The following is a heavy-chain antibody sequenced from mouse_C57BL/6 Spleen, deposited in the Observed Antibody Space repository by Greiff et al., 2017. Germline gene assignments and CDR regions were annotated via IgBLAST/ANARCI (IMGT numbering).Heavy chain of an antibody. CDR2: IHPNSGST. D-gene: IGHD2-12*01. V-gene: IGHV1-64*01. J-gene: IGHJ4*01. CDR3: ALSLLDYYAMDY. CDR1: GYTFTSYW. Sequence: QVQLQQPGAELVKPGASVKLSCKASGYTFTSYWMHWVKQRPGQGLEWIGMIHPNSGSTNYNEKFKSKATLTVDKSSSTAYMQLSSLTSEDSAVYYCALSLLDYYAMDYWGQGTSVTVSS.